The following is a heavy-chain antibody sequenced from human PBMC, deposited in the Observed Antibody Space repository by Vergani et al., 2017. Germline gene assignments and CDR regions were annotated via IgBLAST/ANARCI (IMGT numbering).Heavy chain of an antibody. D-gene: IGHD3-10*01. CDR1: GGSISSGDYY. V-gene: IGHV4-30-4*08. CDR3: ARELSYYYGSGSDDYNPYYYEGMDV. Sequence: QVQLQESGPGLVKPSQTLSLTCTVSGGSISSGDYYWSWIRQPPGKGLEWIGYIYYSGSTYHNPSLKSRVTILVDRSKSQLSLKLTSVTAGDTAVYFCARELSYYYGSGSDDYNPYYYEGMDVWGPGTTVTVSS. J-gene: IGHJ6*02. CDR2: IYYSGST.